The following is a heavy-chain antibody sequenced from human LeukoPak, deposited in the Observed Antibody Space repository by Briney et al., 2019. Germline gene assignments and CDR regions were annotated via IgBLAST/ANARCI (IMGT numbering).Heavy chain of an antibody. D-gene: IGHD2-2*01. CDR1: GNYW. CDR3: VSFYETY. V-gene: IGHV3-74*01. CDR2: INSDGSWT. Sequence: GGSLRLSCAASGNYWMHWVRQAPGKGLVWVSHINSDGSWTSYADSVKGRFTISKDNAKNTVYLQMNNLRAEDTAVYYCVSFYETYWGRGTLVTVPS. J-gene: IGHJ4*02.